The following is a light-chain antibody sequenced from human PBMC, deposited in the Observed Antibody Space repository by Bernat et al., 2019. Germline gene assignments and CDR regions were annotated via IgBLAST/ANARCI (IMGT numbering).Light chain of an antibody. CDR2: GAS. Sequence: EIVMTQSPATLSVSPGERATLSCRASQSVSTNLAWYQQKPGQAPRLLIYGASTRATGIPDRFSGSGSGTDFTLTISRLEPEDFAVYYCQQYGTAPRRFGQGTKVEIK. CDR3: QQYGTAPRR. V-gene: IGKV3-15*01. J-gene: IGKJ1*01. CDR1: QSVSTN.